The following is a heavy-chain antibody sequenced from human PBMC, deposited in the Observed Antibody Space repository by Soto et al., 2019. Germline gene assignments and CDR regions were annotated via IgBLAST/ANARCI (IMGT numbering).Heavy chain of an antibody. Sequence: GGSLRLSCAASGFTFSDHYMDWVRQAPRKGLEWVGRTRNKANSYTTEYAASVKVRFTISRDDSKNSLYLQMNSLKTEDTAVYYCVTPGHCGGDCYAFDIRGQGTMVTVSS. D-gene: IGHD2-21*02. CDR3: VTPGHCGGDCYAFDI. J-gene: IGHJ3*02. CDR2: TRNKANSYTT. CDR1: GFTFSDHY. V-gene: IGHV3-72*01.